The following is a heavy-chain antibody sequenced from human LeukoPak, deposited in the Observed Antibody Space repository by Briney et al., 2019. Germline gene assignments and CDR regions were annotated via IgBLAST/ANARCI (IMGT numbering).Heavy chain of an antibody. CDR3: ASGYSSGWYAPSLDY. CDR2: IYYSGST. V-gene: IGHV4-59*01. D-gene: IGHD6-19*01. Sequence: SETLSLTCTVSGGSISSYYWSWIRQPPGKGLEWIGYIYYSGSTSYNPSLKSRVTISVDTSKNQFSLKLSSVTAADTAVYYCASGYSSGWYAPSLDYWGQGTLVTVSS. CDR1: GGSISSYY. J-gene: IGHJ4*02.